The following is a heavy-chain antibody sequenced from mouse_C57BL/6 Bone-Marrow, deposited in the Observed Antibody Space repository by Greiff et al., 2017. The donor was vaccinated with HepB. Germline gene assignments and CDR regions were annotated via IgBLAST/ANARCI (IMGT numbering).Heavy chain of an antibody. J-gene: IGHJ4*01. V-gene: IGHV1-50*01. CDR1: GYTFTSYW. CDR2: IDPSDSYT. D-gene: IGHD1-1*02. Sequence: QVQLKQPGAELVKPGASVKLSCKASGYTFTSYWMQWVKQRPGQGLEWIGEIDPSDSYTNYNQKFKGKATLTVDTSSSTAYMQLSSLTSEDSAVYYCARHYLYAMDYWGQGTSVTVSS. CDR3: ARHYLYAMDY.